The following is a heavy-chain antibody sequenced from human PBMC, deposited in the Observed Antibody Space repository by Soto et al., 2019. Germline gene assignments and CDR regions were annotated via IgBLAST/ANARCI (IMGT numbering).Heavy chain of an antibody. CDR3: AKDRYYHETSGYYYSDY. D-gene: IGHD3-22*01. CDR2: ISYDGNNK. V-gene: IGHV3-30*18. Sequence: QVQLVESGGGVVQPGRSLRLSCAASGLTFSSFGMHWVRQAPGKGLEWVAVISYDGNNKFYADSVKGRFTISRDNSKNTLYLQMNSLRAEDTAVYYCAKDRYYHETSGYYYSDYWGQGTLVTVSS. J-gene: IGHJ4*02. CDR1: GLTFSSFG.